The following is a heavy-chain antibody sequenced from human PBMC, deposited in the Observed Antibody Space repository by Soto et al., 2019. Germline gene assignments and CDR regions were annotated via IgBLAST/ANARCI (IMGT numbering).Heavy chain of an antibody. CDR2: INAGNGNT. J-gene: IGHJ3*02. CDR3: AASVKYCCCCSCYSYDPLDI. CDR1: GYTFTSYA. Sequence: GASVKVSCKASGYTFTSYAMHWVRQAPGQRLEGMGWINAGNGNTKYSQKFQERVPITRDMSTSTAYMELSSLRSEDTAVYYCAASVKYCCCCSCYSYDPLDIWGQGTMVPVS. V-gene: IGHV1-3*01. D-gene: IGHD2-15*01.